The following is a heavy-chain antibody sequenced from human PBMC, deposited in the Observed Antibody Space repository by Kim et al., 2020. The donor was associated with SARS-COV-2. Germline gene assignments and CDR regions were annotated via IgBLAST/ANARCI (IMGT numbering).Heavy chain of an antibody. CDR3: AVLPTYFHVLTGYPLDY. Sequence: VKGRFTTPRDNSKNTLYLQMNSLRAEDTAVYYCAVLPTYFHVLTGYPLDYWGQGTMVTVSS. D-gene: IGHD3-9*01. J-gene: IGHJ4*02. V-gene: IGHV3-23*01.